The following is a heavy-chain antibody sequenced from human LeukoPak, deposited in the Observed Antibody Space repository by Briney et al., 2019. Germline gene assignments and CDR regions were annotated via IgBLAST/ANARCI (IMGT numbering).Heavy chain of an antibody. V-gene: IGHV3-7*03. J-gene: IGHJ4*02. CDR3: ARVPTAGRGFDC. D-gene: IGHD6-13*01. CDR2: INQAGSQI. CDR1: GFTFTNHG. Sequence: GGFLRLSCAASGFTFTNHGMSWVRKAPGQGLERVANINQAGSQIYYVDSVKGRLTISRDNAKNSLHLQMSSLSAEDTALYYCARVPTAGRGFDCWGQGTLVTVSS.